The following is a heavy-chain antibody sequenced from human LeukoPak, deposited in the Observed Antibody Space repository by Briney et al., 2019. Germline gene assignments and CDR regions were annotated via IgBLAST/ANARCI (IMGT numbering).Heavy chain of an antibody. V-gene: IGHV3-23*01. CDR1: GFTFNTYA. Sequence: GGSLRLSCAASGFTFNTYAMSWVRQAPGKGLEWVSVISGSGGSTYYADSVTGRFTISRDNSKNTLYLQMNSLRAEDTAVYYCAKGGTTFGVVIYWGQGTLVTVSS. CDR2: ISGSGGST. J-gene: IGHJ4*02. D-gene: IGHD3-3*01. CDR3: AKGGTTFGVVIY.